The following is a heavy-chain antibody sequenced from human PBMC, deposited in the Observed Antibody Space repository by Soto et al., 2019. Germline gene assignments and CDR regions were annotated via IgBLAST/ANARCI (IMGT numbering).Heavy chain of an antibody. J-gene: IGHJ4*02. Sequence: GGSLRLSCAASGFTFSSYGMHWVRQAPGKGLEWVAVISYDGSNKYYADSVKGRFTITRDNSKNTLYLQMNSLRAEDTAVYYCAKDLKIGLGIGDTGFDYWGQGTLVTVSS. CDR3: AKDLKIGLGIGDTGFDY. D-gene: IGHD6-13*01. V-gene: IGHV3-30*18. CDR2: ISYDGSNK. CDR1: GFTFSSYG.